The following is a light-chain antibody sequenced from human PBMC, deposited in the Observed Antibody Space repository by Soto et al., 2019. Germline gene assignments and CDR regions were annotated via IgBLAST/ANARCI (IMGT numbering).Light chain of an antibody. CDR3: QQCYFNPLT. Sequence: DIKMYQSPSALSASEGDRVTITCRASQDLDNYLNWYQHKPGAAPKLLIYIASTLQGGVPSRFSGSGSGTDFTLTISNLQPEDFATYFCQQCYFNPLTFGGGTKVDIK. V-gene: IGKV1-39*01. J-gene: IGKJ4*01. CDR1: QDLDNY. CDR2: IAS.